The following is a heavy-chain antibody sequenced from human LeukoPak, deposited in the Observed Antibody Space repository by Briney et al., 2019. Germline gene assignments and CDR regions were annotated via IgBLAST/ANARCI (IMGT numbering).Heavy chain of an antibody. D-gene: IGHD6-19*01. CDR2: IYYRGST. CDR1: GGSISSSSHY. V-gene: IGHV4-39*01. J-gene: IGHJ4*02. Sequence: PSETLSLTCTVSGGSISSSSHYWGWIRQPPGKGLEWIGTIYYRGSTYYNPSLKSRVTISVDTSKNQFSLKLSSVTAADTAVYYCARQSSYTSGWYSDYWGQGTLIIVSS. CDR3: ARQSSYTSGWYSDY.